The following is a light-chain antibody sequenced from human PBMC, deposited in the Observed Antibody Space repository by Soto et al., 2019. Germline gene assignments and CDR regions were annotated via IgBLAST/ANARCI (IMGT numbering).Light chain of an antibody. CDR3: QQYGSSLTWT. Sequence: VLSQSPSALSLSPGERATLSCRASQSVSSSYLAWYQQKPGHAPRLLIYGASSRATGIPDRFSGSGAGTDFTLTISRLEPEEFAVYYCQQYGSSLTWTFGQGTKVDIK. CDR1: QSVSSSY. J-gene: IGKJ1*01. CDR2: GAS. V-gene: IGKV3-20*01.